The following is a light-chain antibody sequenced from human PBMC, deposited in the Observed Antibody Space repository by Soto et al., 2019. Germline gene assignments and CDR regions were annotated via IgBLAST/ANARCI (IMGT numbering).Light chain of an antibody. CDR2: GAS. J-gene: IGKJ1*01. Sequence: EIVLTQSPGTLSLSPGERATLSCRASQSLSSNYLAWYQQKPGQAPRLLFYGASSRATDIPDRFSASGSGTDFTLTISRLEPEDFAVYYCQQYGSSRTFGQGTKVEIK. CDR1: QSLSSNY. V-gene: IGKV3-20*01. CDR3: QQYGSSRT.